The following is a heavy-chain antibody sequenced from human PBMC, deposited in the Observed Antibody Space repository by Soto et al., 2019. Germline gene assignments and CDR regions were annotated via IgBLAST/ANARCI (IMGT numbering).Heavy chain of an antibody. CDR1: GFTFSTYG. J-gene: IGHJ6*02. V-gene: IGHV3-30*18. Sequence: QVQLVESGGGVVQPGRSLRLSCAASGFTFSTYGMHWVRQAPGKGLEWGAVISYDGSNKYYADSVKGRFTISRDNSKNTLYLQMNSLRPEVTAVYYCAKDLLRPGRAYGMDVWGQGTTVTVSS. D-gene: IGHD6-25*01. CDR3: AKDLLRPGRAYGMDV. CDR2: ISYDGSNK.